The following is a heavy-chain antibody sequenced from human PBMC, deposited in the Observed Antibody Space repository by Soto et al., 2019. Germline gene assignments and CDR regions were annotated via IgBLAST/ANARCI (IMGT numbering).Heavy chain of an antibody. CDR2: ITSSDVT. D-gene: IGHD2-2*01. J-gene: IGHJ4*02. CDR1: GFTFSTHS. CDR3: VGEVWFQLIY. V-gene: IGHV3-48*01. Sequence: EVQLVESGGGLVQPGGSLRLSCAASGFTFSTHSMNWVRQAPGKGLEWISYITSSDVTMYADSVKGRFTISRDNAKNSLYLQMNSLRGEATAVYFCVGEVWFQLIYWGQGTLVTVSS.